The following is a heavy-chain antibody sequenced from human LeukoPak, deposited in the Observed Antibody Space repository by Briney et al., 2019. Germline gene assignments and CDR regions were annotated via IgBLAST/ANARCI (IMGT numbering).Heavy chain of an antibody. CDR2: ISAHNGDT. J-gene: IGHJ4*02. Sequence: GASVKVSCKASGYTFTSYGISWVRQAPGQGLEWMGWISAHNGDTSYEEKLQGRVTMTTDTSTSTAYMELSSLRSEDTAVYYCARAPGSRYYGASWGQGTLVTVSS. V-gene: IGHV1-18*01. D-gene: IGHD3-3*01. CDR1: GYTFTSYG. CDR3: ARAPGSRYYGAS.